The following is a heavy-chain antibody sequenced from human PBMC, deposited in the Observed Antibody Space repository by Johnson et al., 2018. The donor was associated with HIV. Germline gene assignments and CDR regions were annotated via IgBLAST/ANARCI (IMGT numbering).Heavy chain of an antibody. D-gene: IGHD6-6*01. CDR3: AREESSSSRDGFDI. J-gene: IGHJ3*02. CDR2: IYGGGSGGST. CDR1: GFTFSNYA. V-gene: IGHV3-NL1*01. Sequence: QVQLVEFGGGLVQPGGSLRLSCAASGFTFSNYAMHWVRQAPGKGLEWVSVIYGGGSGGSTYYVDSVKGRFTISRDNAKNTLYLQMISLRAEYTAVYYCAREESSSSRDGFDIWGQGTMVTVSS.